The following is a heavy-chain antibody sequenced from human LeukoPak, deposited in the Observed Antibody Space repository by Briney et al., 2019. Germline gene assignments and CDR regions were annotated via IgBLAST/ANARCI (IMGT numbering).Heavy chain of an antibody. CDR1: GYTFTGYY. CDR3: ARFPTYFYGSGSPTLYYYYMDV. D-gene: IGHD3-10*01. V-gene: IGHV1-2*02. CDR2: INPNSGGT. J-gene: IGHJ6*03. Sequence: ASVKVSCKASGYTFTGYYMHWVRQAPGQGLEWMGWINPNSGGTNYAQKLQGRVTMTTDTSTSTAYMELRSLRSDDTAVYYCARFPTYFYGSGSPTLYYYYMDVWGKGTTVTVSS.